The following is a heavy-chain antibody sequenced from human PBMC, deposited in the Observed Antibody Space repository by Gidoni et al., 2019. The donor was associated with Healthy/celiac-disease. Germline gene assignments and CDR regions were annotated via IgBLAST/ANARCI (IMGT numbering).Heavy chain of an antibody. CDR2: INHSGST. D-gene: IGHD6-13*01. CDR1: GGSFSGYY. V-gene: IGHV4-34*01. J-gene: IGHJ4*02. CDR3: ARGYSSSWYVPTRTRFDY. Sequence: QVQLQQWGAGLLKPSETLSLTCAVYGGSFSGYYWSWIRQPPGKGLEWIGEINHSGSTNYNPSLKSRVTISVDTSKNQFSLKLSSVTAADTAVYYCARGYSSSWYVPTRTRFDYWGQGTLVTVSS.